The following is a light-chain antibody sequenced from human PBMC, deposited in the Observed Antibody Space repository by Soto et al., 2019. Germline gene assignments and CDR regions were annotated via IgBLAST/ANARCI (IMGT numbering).Light chain of an antibody. V-gene: IGKV1-27*01. Sequence: DMQMTQSPSSLSASIGDRVTITCRASQDINNNLAWYQQKPGKVPKVLIYAASTLQSGVPSRFSGSGSGTDFPLTISSLQPEDVATYYCQKYNSARETFGPGTKVDI. CDR3: QKYNSARET. J-gene: IGKJ3*01. CDR1: QDINNN. CDR2: AAS.